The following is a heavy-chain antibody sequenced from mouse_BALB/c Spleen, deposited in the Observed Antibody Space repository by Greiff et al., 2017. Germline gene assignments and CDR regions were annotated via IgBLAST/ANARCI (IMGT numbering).Heavy chain of an antibody. J-gene: IGHJ4*01. V-gene: IGHV5-17*02. Sequence: EVKVVESGGGLVQPGGSRKLSCAASGFTFSSFGMHWVRQAPEKGLEWVAYISSGSSTIYYADTVKGRFTISRDNPKHTLFLQMTSLRSEETAMYYCARYYYAMDYWGQGTSVTVSS. CDR1: GFTFSSFG. CDR2: ISSGSSTI. CDR3: ARYYYAMDY.